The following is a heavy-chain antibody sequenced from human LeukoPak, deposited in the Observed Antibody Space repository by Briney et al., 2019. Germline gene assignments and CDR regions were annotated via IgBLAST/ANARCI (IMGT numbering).Heavy chain of an antibody. Sequence: PGGSLRLSCAASGFTVSSNYMSWVRQAPGKGLEWVSVIYSGGSTYYADSMKGRFTISRDNSKNTLYLQMNSLRAEDTAVYYCARVLTYYYDSSGYYDWFDPWGQGTLVTVSS. CDR3: ARVLTYYYDSSGYYDWFDP. J-gene: IGHJ5*02. CDR1: GFTVSSNY. V-gene: IGHV3-53*01. D-gene: IGHD3-22*01. CDR2: IYSGGST.